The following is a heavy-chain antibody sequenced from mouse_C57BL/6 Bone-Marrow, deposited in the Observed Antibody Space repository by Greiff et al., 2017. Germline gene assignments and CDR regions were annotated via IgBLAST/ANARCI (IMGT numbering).Heavy chain of an antibody. V-gene: IGHV1-55*01. CDR3: ARSTAQATSFAY. CDR2: IYPGSGST. D-gene: IGHD3-2*02. J-gene: IGHJ3*01. CDR1: GYTFTSYW. Sequence: VQLQQPGAELVKPGASVKMSCKASGYTFTSYWITWVKQRPGQGLEWIGDIYPGSGSTNYNEKFKSKATLTVDTSSSTAYMQLSSLTSEDSAVYYCARSTAQATSFAYWGQGTLVTVSA.